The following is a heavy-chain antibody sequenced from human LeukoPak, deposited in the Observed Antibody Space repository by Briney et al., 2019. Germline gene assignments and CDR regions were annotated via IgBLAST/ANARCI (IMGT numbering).Heavy chain of an antibody. J-gene: IGHJ4*02. D-gene: IGHD2-21*02. CDR1: GGSISSGDYY. CDR3: ASSGDPDLFDY. Sequence: SETLSLTCTVSGGSISSGDYYWSWIRQPPGKGLEWIGYIYYSGSTYYNPSLKSRVTISVDTSKNQFSLKLSSVTAADTAVYYCASSGDPDLFDYWGQGTLVTVSS. CDR2: IYYSGST. V-gene: IGHV4-61*08.